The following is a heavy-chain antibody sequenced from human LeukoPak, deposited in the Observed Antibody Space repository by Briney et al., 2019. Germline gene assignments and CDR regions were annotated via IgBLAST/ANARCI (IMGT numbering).Heavy chain of an antibody. CDR1: GFTFSSYA. CDR3: ARDLAPVYGDYGYFYYGMDV. V-gene: IGHV3-23*01. Sequence: GGSLRLSCAASGFTFSSYAMSWVRQAPGKGLEWVSAISGSGGSTYYADSVKGRFTISRDNSKNTLYLQMNSLRAEDTAVYYCARDLAPVYGDYGYFYYGMDVWGQGTTVTVSS. J-gene: IGHJ6*02. CDR2: ISGSGGST. D-gene: IGHD4-17*01.